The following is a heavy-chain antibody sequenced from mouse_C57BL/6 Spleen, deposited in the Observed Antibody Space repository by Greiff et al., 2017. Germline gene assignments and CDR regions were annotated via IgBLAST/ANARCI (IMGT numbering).Heavy chain of an antibody. CDR3: ARKYYYGARGYAMDY. D-gene: IGHD1-1*01. Sequence: EVQLQQSGPELVKPGASVKISCKASGYTFTDYYMHWVKQSHGKSLEWIGDINPNNGGTSYNQKFKGKATLTVDKSSSTASMELRSLTSEDSAVXSCARKYYYGARGYAMDYWGQGTSVTVSS. V-gene: IGHV1-26*01. CDR1: GYTFTDYY. CDR2: INPNNGGT. J-gene: IGHJ4*01.